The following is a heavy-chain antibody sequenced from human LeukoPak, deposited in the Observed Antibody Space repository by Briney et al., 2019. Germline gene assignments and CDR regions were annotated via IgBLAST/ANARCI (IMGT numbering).Heavy chain of an antibody. Sequence: PGGSLRLSCAASGFTVSSNYMSWVRQAPGKGLEWVSVIYSGGSTYYADSVKGRFTISRDNSKNTLYLQMNSLRAEDTAVYYCAGGPYYDILTGYAGAFDIWGQGTTVTVSS. V-gene: IGHV3-53*01. J-gene: IGHJ3*02. CDR1: GFTVSSNY. CDR3: AGGPYYDILTGYAGAFDI. CDR2: IYSGGST. D-gene: IGHD3-9*01.